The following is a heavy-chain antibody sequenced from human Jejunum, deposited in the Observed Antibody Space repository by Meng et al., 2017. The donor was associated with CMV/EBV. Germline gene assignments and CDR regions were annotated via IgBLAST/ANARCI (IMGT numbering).Heavy chain of an antibody. CDR2: IYYSGRT. J-gene: IGHJ4*02. Sequence: QLQLQESGPGLVKPSVXLSLTCTVSGGSITSSNYYWGWIRQPPGKGLEWIGSIYYSGRTSYNPSLKSRVTISVDTSKNQLSLKLSSVTAADTAVYYCARDLDLGGGAFDYWGQGTLVTVSS. CDR3: ARDLDLGGGAFDY. V-gene: IGHV4-39*07. CDR1: GGSITSSNYY. D-gene: IGHD4-23*01.